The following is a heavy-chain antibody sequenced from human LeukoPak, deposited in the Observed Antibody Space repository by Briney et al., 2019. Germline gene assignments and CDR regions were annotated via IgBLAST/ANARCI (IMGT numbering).Heavy chain of an antibody. CDR3: ARDLARGYSYGYNAFYI. J-gene: IGHJ3*02. V-gene: IGHV1-18*01. D-gene: IGHD5-18*01. CDR2: ITAGNGNT. CDR1: GYNFNSYG. Sequence: ASVKVSCKASGYNFNSYGIGWVRQAPRQGLEWMGWITAGNGNTNYAQKVQGRVTMTTDTSTSTAYMELRSLRSDDTAVYFCARDLARGYSYGYNAFYIWGQGTMVTVSS.